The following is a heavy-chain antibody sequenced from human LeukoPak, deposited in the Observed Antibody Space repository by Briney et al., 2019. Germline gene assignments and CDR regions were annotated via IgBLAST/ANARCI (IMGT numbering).Heavy chain of an antibody. Sequence: SETLSLTCTVSGASISSYYWSWIRQPPGKGLEWIWYLYYSGSTNYNPSLKGRVTISVDTSKNQFSLKLTSVTAADTAVYYCARGPAVVVALKTFDYWGQGTLVTVSS. V-gene: IGHV4-59*01. CDR2: LYYSGST. CDR1: GASISSYY. J-gene: IGHJ4*02. D-gene: IGHD2-15*01. CDR3: ARGPAVVVALKTFDY.